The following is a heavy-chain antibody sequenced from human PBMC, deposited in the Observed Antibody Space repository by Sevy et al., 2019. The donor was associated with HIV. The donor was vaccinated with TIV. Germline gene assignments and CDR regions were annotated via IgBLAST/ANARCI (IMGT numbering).Heavy chain of an antibody. CDR2: ISGSGYST. V-gene: IGHV3-23*01. J-gene: IGHJ4*02. D-gene: IGHD2-21*02. CDR3: AKHIAYCGGDCYPPLYYFDY. Sequence: GESLKISCAASGFTFSNYAMSWVRQAPGKGLEWVSAISGSGYSTYYADSVKGRFTISRDKSKNTLYLQINSLRAEDTAVYYYAKHIAYCGGDCYPPLYYFDYWGQGTLVTVSS. CDR1: GFTFSNYA.